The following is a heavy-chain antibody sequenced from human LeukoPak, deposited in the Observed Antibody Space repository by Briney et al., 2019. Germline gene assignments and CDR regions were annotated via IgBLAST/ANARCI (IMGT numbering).Heavy chain of an antibody. D-gene: IGHD4-17*01. V-gene: IGHV1-2*02. J-gene: IGHJ4*02. Sequence: ASVKVSCKASGYTFTGYYMHWVRQAPGQGLEWMGWINPNSGGTNYAQKFQGRVTMTRDTSISTAYMELSRLRSDDTAVYYCARDPSDYGDYTLDYWGQGMLVTVSS. CDR3: ARDPSDYGDYTLDY. CDR1: GYTFTGYY. CDR2: INPNSGGT.